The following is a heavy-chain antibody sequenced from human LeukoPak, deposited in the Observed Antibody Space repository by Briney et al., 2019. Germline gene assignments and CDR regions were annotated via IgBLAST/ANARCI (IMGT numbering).Heavy chain of an antibody. V-gene: IGHV3-23*01. CDR1: GFTFSSYA. D-gene: IGHD1-26*01. Sequence: PGGSLRLSCAASGFTFSSYAMSWVRQAPGKGLEWGSAISGSGGSTYYADSVKGRFTISRDNSKNTLYLQMNSLRAEDTAVYYCAKAQWELLLLDYWGQGTPVTVSS. CDR3: AKAQWELLLLDY. CDR2: ISGSGGST. J-gene: IGHJ4*02.